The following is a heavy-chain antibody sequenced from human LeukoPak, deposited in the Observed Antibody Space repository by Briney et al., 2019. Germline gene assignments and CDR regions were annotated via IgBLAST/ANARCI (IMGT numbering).Heavy chain of an antibody. CDR1: GGSIRSYY. D-gene: IGHD6-13*01. CDR2: MYTSGST. J-gene: IGHJ4*02. V-gene: IGHV4-4*07. CDR3: ARRLAAAGTISFDY. Sequence: SETLSLTCTVSGGSIRSYYWSWIRQPAGKGLEWIGRMYTSGSTNYNPSLKSRVSMSVDTSKNHFSLKLSSVTAADTAVYYCARRLAAAGTISFDYWGQGTLVTVSS.